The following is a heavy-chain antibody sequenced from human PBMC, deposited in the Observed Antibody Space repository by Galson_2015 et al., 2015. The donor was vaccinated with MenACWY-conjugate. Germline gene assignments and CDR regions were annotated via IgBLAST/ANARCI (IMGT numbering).Heavy chain of an antibody. V-gene: IGHV3-7*01. CDR1: GFTFSTYW. D-gene: IGHD6-13*01. Sequence: SLRLSCATSGFTFSTYWMTWVRQAPGKGLEWVANIKPDGSEKYYVDSVKGRFTISRDNAQNSLFLQMNSLRAEDTAVYYCTRVKWQQLTADSWGQGTLVTVSS. J-gene: IGHJ4*02. CDR3: TRVKWQQLTADS. CDR2: IKPDGSEK.